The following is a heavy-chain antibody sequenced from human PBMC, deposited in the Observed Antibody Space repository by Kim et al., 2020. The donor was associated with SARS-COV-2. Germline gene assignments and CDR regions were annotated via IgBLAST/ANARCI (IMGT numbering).Heavy chain of an antibody. D-gene: IGHD6-19*01. V-gene: IGHV3-30-3*01. CDR1: GFTFSSYA. CDR3: ARERYSSGWYAWYFDY. J-gene: IGHJ4*02. CDR2: ISYDGSNK. Sequence: GGSLRLSCAASGFTFSSYAMHWVRQAPGKGLEWVAVISYDGSNKYYADSVKGRFTISRDNSKNTLYLQMNSLRAEDTAVYYCARERYSSGWYAWYFDYWGQGTLVTVSS.